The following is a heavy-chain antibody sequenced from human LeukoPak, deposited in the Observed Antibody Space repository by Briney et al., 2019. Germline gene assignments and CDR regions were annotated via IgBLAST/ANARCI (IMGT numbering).Heavy chain of an antibody. Sequence: GGSLRLSRAASGFTFSNAWMSWVRQAPGKGLEWAGRIKSKTDGGTTDYAAPVKGRFTISRDDSKNTLYLQMNSLKTEDTAVYYCTTELFWGQLGREGAFDIWGQGTMVTVSS. CDR3: TTELFWGQLGREGAFDI. J-gene: IGHJ3*02. CDR2: IKSKTDGGTT. CDR1: GFTFSNAW. V-gene: IGHV3-15*01. D-gene: IGHD6-6*01.